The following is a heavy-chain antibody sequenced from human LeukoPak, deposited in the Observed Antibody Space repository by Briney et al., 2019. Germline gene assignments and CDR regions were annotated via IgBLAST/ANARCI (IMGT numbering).Heavy chain of an antibody. Sequence: SETLSLTCSVSGAPISSYWSWIRQPAGKGLEWIGRIYGSGSTKYNPSLQSRVTMSLDTSKNQVSLKMTSVTAADTAVYYCARDSGTTGEVKFDPWGQGTLVTVSS. D-gene: IGHD3-10*01. CDR2: IYGSGST. CDR3: ARDSGTTGEVKFDP. V-gene: IGHV4-4*07. CDR1: GAPISSY. J-gene: IGHJ5*02.